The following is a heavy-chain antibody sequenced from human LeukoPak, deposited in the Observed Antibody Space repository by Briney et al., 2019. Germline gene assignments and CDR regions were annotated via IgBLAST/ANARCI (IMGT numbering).Heavy chain of an antibody. V-gene: IGHV3-23*01. J-gene: IGHJ4*02. CDR1: GFAFSSYA. Sequence: QPGGSLRLSCAASGFAFSSYAMTWVRQAPGKGLEWVSLISGSGAGTYYADSVKGRFTVSRDQSKKTLNLQMNSLRVEDAAVYYCAKDRRGYCSDGTCLGSFDFWGQGTLVTVSS. D-gene: IGHD2-15*01. CDR2: ISGSGAGT. CDR3: AKDRRGYCSDGTCLGSFDF.